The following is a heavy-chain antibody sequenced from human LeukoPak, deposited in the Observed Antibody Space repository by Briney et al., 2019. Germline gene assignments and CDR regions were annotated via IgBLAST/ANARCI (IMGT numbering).Heavy chain of an antibody. CDR2: MNPNSGNT. J-gene: IGHJ6*02. CDR3: AREGYDYGSGSYYPYWDYYYGMDV. CDR1: GYTFTSYD. D-gene: IGHD3-10*01. V-gene: IGHV1-8*01. Sequence: ASVKVSCKASGYTFTSYDINWVRQATGQGLEWRGWMNPNSGNTGYAQKFQGRVTMTRNTSISTAYMELSSLRSEDTAVYYCAREGYDYGSGSYYPYWDYYYGMDVWGQGTTVTVSS.